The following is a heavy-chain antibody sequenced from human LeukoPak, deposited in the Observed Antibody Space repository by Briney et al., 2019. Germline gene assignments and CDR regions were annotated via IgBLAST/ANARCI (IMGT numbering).Heavy chain of an antibody. J-gene: IGHJ4*02. CDR3: ARGPHVLLWFGELSFDY. V-gene: IGHV1-2*06. D-gene: IGHD3-10*01. CDR2: INPNRGGT. Sequence: ASVKVSCKASGYTFTGYYMHWVRQAPGQGLEWMGRINPNRGGTNYAQKFQGRVTMTRDPSISTAYMELSRLRSDDTAVYYCARGPHVLLWFGELSFDYWGQGTLVTVSS. CDR1: GYTFTGYY.